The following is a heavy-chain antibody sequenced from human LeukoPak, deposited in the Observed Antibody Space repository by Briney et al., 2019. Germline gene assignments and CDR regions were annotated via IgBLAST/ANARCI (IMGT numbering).Heavy chain of an antibody. CDR2: IYYSGST. J-gene: IGHJ3*02. CDR1: GGSINSNSYY. V-gene: IGHV4-39*07. CDR3: ARGRRAAFDI. Sequence: SETLSLTCTVSGGSINSNSYYWGWIRQPPGKGLEWIGSIYYSGSTYYNPSLKSRVTISVDTSKNQFSLKLSSVTAADTAVYYCARGRRAAFDIWGQGTMVTVSS.